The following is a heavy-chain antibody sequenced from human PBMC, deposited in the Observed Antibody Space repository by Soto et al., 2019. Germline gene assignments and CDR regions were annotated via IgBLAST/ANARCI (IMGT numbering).Heavy chain of an antibody. CDR2: IIPMFGTA. Sequence: QVQLVQSGAEVKKPESSVKVSCKAPGGTFSTYAISWVRQAPGQGLEWMGGIIPMFGTANYAQRFQDSVTITADESPNTVYMELSSLRSEDTAVYFCASGIQLWLRRINSGYSGWGQGTLVTVSS. CDR1: GGTFSTYA. V-gene: IGHV1-69*12. CDR3: ASGIQLWLRRINSGYSG. D-gene: IGHD5-18*01. J-gene: IGHJ4*02.